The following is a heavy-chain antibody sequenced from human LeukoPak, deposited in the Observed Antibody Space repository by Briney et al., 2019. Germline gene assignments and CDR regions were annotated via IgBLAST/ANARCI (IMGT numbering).Heavy chain of an antibody. CDR1: GFTFSSYW. J-gene: IGHJ4*02. CDR3: TRGHHGLEY. CDR2: IKPDGSEK. V-gene: IGHV3-7*03. D-gene: IGHD1-14*01. Sequence: GGSLRLSCAASGFTFSSYWMSWVRLAPGKGLEWVANIKPDGSEKHYVDSVKGRLTIARDNAKNSLYLQMNSLRAEDTAVYYCTRGHHGLEYWGQGTLVTVSS.